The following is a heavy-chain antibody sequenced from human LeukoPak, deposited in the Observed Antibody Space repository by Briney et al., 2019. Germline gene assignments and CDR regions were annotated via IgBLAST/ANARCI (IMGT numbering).Heavy chain of an antibody. D-gene: IGHD3-10*01. Sequence: PSETLSLTCAVSGGSISGGPYSWSWIRQPPGKGLEWIGYINQSGNTYYNPSLNSRVTMSVDRSKNHFSLTLNSVTAADTAVYYCARGPGGPGMYYFDYWGQGTLVTVSS. V-gene: IGHV4-30-2*01. J-gene: IGHJ4*02. CDR2: INQSGNT. CDR3: ARGPGGPGMYYFDY. CDR1: GGSISGGPYS.